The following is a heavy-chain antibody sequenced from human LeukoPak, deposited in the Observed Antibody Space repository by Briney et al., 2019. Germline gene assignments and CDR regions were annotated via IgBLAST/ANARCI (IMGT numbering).Heavy chain of an antibody. Sequence: ASVKVSCKASGYTFSSYTMNWVRQAPGQGLEWMGWINPNSGGTNYAQKFQGRVTMTRDTSISTAYMELSRLRSDDTAVYYCARDLRIAAAGYGYNWFDPWGQGTLVTVSS. D-gene: IGHD6-13*01. J-gene: IGHJ5*02. CDR1: GYTFSSYT. CDR2: INPNSGGT. V-gene: IGHV1-2*02. CDR3: ARDLRIAAAGYGYNWFDP.